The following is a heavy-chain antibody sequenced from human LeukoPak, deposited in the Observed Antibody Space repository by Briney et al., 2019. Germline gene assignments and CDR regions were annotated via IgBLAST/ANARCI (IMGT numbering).Heavy chain of an antibody. CDR3: AKDLGYSRSWYGSPLQD. D-gene: IGHD6-13*01. CDR1: GFTFSSYG. Sequence: GRSLRLSCAASGFTFSSYGMHWVRQAPGKGLEWVAVISYDGSNKYYANSVKGRFTISRDNSKNTLYLQTNSLRAEDTAVYYCAKDLGYSRSWYGSPLQDWGEGTLVTVSS. CDR2: ISYDGSNK. J-gene: IGHJ1*01. V-gene: IGHV3-30*18.